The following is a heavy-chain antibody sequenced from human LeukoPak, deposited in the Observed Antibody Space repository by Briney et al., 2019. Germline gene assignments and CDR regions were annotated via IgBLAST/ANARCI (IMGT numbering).Heavy chain of an antibody. CDR1: GYRFSDYY. CDR2: VNSNSGGT. Sequence: ASVKVSCKASGYRFSDYYMHWVRQAPGQGLEWMGWVNSNSGGTHYAQKFEGRVSMTRDTSISTAYMELSRLRSDDTALYYCARSRMSDAFDIWGQGTMVTVSS. CDR3: ARSRMSDAFDI. D-gene: IGHD2-2*01. V-gene: IGHV1-2*02. J-gene: IGHJ3*02.